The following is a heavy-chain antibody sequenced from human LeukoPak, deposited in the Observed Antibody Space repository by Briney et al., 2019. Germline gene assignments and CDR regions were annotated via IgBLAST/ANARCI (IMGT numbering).Heavy chain of an antibody. CDR2: ISSSGRTI. Sequence: GGSLRLSCVASGFTFSDYFMRWIRQAPGKGLEWVSYISSSGRTIYYADSVKGRFTISRDNAKNSLYLQMNSLRAEDTAVYYCAELGITMIGGVWGKGTTVTISS. CDR1: GFTFSDYF. J-gene: IGHJ6*04. V-gene: IGHV3-11*04. D-gene: IGHD3-10*02. CDR3: AELGITMIGGV.